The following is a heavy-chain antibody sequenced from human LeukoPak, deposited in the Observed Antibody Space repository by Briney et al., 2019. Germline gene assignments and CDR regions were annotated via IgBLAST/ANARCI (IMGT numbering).Heavy chain of an antibody. J-gene: IGHJ4*02. Sequence: PSETLSLTCTVSGGSVSSSSYYWSWIRQPPGKGLEWIGYILYGGSTSYNPSLKSRVTISVDTSKNQVSLQLSSVTAADTAVYYCARVSLTTIFNYWGQGILVTVSS. CDR1: GGSVSSSSYY. D-gene: IGHD3-9*01. CDR2: ILYGGST. V-gene: IGHV4-61*01. CDR3: ARVSLTTIFNY.